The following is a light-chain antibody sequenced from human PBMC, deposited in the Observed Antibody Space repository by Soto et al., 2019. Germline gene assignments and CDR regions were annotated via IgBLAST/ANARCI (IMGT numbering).Light chain of an antibody. V-gene: IGLV2-8*01. CDR2: EVS. Sequence: QSGLTQPPSASGSPGQSVTISCTGTSSDVGVYNYVSWYQQHPGKAPKLMIYEVSKRPSGVPDRFSGSKSGNTASLTVSGLQAEDEADYYCSSYAGSNNFVFGTGTKVTVL. CDR3: SSYAGSNNFV. CDR1: SSDVGVYNY. J-gene: IGLJ1*01.